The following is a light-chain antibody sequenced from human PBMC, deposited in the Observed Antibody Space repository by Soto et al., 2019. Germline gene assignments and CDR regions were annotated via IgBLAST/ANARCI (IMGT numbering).Light chain of an antibody. V-gene: IGLV2-23*01. J-gene: IGLJ2*01. CDR3: CSFAGPRGLL. CDR1: SSDVGIYNL. CDR2: EGS. Sequence: QSVLTQPASVSGSPGQSITISCTGTSSDVGIYNLVSWFQQHPGKAPKLMIYEGSKRPSGISDRFSGSKSGNTAFLTISGLQAEDESDYYCCSFAGPRGLLFGGGTKLTVL.